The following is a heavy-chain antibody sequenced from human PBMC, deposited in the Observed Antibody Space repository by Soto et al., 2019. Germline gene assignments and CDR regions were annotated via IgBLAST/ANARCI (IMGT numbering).Heavy chain of an antibody. J-gene: IGHJ4*02. CDR3: AVVEGYCSGGSCYTEAFDY. CDR2: ISYDGSNK. CDR1: GFTFSSYG. D-gene: IGHD2-15*01. Sequence: HPGGSLRLSCAASGFTFSSYGMHWVRQAPGKGLEWVAVISYDGSNKYYADSVKGRFTISRDNSKNTLYLQMNSLRAEDTAVYYCAVVEGYCSGGSCYTEAFDYWGQGTLVTVSS. V-gene: IGHV3-30*03.